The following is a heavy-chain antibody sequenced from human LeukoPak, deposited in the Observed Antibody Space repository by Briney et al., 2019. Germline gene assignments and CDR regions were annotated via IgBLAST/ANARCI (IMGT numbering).Heavy chain of an antibody. CDR2: IKQDGSEK. D-gene: IGHD2-15*01. J-gene: IGHJ4*02. CDR1: GFTYSSRW. V-gene: IGHV3-7*03. CDR3: ARDGGYFSGGSCCSTH. Sequence: GGSVRLSCAASGFTYSSRWMTWVRQPRGKGREGVASIKQDGSEKYYVDSVKGRFTISRDNAENSLYLQMHSLRAEDTAVYYCARDGGYFSGGSCCSTHWGQGTLVIVSS.